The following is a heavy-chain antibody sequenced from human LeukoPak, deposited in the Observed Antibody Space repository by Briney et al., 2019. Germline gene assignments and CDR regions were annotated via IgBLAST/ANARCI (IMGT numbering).Heavy chain of an antibody. CDR3: AKDIRGYCSSTSCDAFDI. Sequence: GGSLRLSCAASGFTFSSYAMSWVRQAPGKGLEWVSVISGSGGSTYYADSVKGRFTISRDNSKNTLYLQMNSLRAEDTAVYYCAKDIRGYCSSTSCDAFDIWGQGTMVTVSS. D-gene: IGHD2-2*01. CDR1: GFTFSSYA. J-gene: IGHJ3*02. CDR2: ISGSGGST. V-gene: IGHV3-23*01.